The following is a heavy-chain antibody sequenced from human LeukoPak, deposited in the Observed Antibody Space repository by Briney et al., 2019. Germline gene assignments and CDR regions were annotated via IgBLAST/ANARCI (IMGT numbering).Heavy chain of an antibody. CDR3: ARDSGSYQRADY. CDR1: GFTFDDYG. J-gene: IGHJ4*02. Sequence: GGSLRLSCAASGFTFDDYGMSWVRQAPGKGLEWVSGINWNGGSTGYADSVKGRFTISRDNAKNSLYLQMNSLRAEDTAVYYCARDSGSYQRADYWGQGTLVTVSS. CDR2: INWNGGST. V-gene: IGHV3-20*04. D-gene: IGHD1-26*01.